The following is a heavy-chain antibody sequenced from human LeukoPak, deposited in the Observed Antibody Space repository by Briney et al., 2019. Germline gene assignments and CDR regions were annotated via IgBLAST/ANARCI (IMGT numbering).Heavy chain of an antibody. V-gene: IGHV3-7*01. J-gene: IGHJ4*02. CDR1: GFSLSDYW. Sequence: GGSLRLSCAASGFSLSDYWMSWVRQAPGKGLEWVGEIGVDGSEKYYVDSVKGRFTLSRDNARNSLYLQMNSLRDEDTAVYYCVRGGANRFDHWGQGILVAVSS. CDR3: VRGGANRFDH. D-gene: IGHD1-26*01. CDR2: IGVDGSEK.